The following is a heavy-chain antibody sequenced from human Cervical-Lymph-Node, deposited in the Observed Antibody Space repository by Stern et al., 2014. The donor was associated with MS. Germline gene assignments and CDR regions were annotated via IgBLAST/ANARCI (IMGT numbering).Heavy chain of an antibody. CDR1: GYTFTSYH. V-gene: IGHV1-46*01. D-gene: IGHD6-13*01. Sequence: QVQLVQSGAEVKKPGASVKVSCKASGYTFTSYHMHWVRQAPGQGLEWMGIINPSGGTTIYAQKFQGRVPMTRDTSARTVYMELSSLRSEDTAVYYCARALAAALYAMDVWGQGTTVTVSS. J-gene: IGHJ6*02. CDR3: ARALAAALYAMDV. CDR2: INPSGGTT.